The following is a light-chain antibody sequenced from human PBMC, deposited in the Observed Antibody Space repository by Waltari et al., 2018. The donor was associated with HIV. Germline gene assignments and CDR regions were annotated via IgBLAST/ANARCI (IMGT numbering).Light chain of an antibody. CDR3: AVLDDTLGGGV. CDR2: RDN. Sequence: QSVLTQPPSASGTPGQKVTISCSGGTANIGANFVFWFQQFPGTAPKLLIYRDNLRHSGVPARFSGVKSGTSASLTISGLRSDDEAHYFCAVLDDTLGGGVFGGGTKLTVL. V-gene: IGLV1-47*01. CDR1: TANIGANF. J-gene: IGLJ2*01.